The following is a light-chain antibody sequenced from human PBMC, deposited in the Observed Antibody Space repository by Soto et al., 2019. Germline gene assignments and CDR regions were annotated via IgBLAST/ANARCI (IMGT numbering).Light chain of an antibody. CDR2: DAS. V-gene: IGKV1-39*01. CDR3: QQTYTPPRT. Sequence: DILMTQSPSSLSASVGDRVTITCRAGQRIITYLNWYQHKPGKAPNLLIWDASTLQSGVPSRFSGSGSGTDFAVNISSMQVEDSATYYCQQTYTPPRTLGQGTKVDIK. J-gene: IGKJ1*01. CDR1: QRIITY.